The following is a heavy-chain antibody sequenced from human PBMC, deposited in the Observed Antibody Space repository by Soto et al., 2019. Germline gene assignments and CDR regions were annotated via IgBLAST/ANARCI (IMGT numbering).Heavy chain of an antibody. CDR2: IRSKANSYLI. Sequence: GGSLRLSCAASGFSFSDSAMHWVRQASGKGLEWIARIRSKANSYLIAYDESVRGRFIISRDDSKNTAYLQMNDLNTEDTAIYYCAKRMSGWYYIDYWGQGTLVTVSS. CDR1: GFSFSDSA. J-gene: IGHJ4*02. V-gene: IGHV3-73*01. CDR3: AKRMSGWYYIDY. D-gene: IGHD6-13*01.